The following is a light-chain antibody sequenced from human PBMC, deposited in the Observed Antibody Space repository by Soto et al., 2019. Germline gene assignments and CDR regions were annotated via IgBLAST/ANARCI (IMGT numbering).Light chain of an antibody. CDR3: QQYHWAPDT. V-gene: IGKV3-15*01. Sequence: EKVMTQAATSLSVSPGARVTFSCRASQGVSRKLAWYQHKPGQAPRLLISGASTGATGIPARFSGSGSGTDFTLTVSRLEPEDFAMYYCQQYHWAPDTFGQGTRPEI. CDR1: QGVSRK. CDR2: GAS. J-gene: IGKJ5*01.